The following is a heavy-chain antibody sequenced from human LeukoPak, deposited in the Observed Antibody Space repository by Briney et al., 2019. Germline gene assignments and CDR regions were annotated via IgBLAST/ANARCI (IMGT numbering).Heavy chain of an antibody. CDR2: ISAYNGNT. V-gene: IGHV1-18*01. J-gene: IGHJ4*02. CDR3: ARDQTGRDFDY. Sequence: ASVKVSCKASGYTFTSYAMNWVRQAPGQGLEWMGWISAYNGNTNYAQKLQGRVTMTTDTSTSTAYMELRSLRSDDTAVYYCARDQTGRDFDYWSQGTLVTVSS. D-gene: IGHD1-1*01. CDR1: GYTFTSYA.